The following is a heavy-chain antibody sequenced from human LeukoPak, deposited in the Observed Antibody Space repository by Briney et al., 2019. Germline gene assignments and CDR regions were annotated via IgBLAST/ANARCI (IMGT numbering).Heavy chain of an antibody. V-gene: IGHV1-69*05. Sequence: ASVKVSCKASGGTFSSYAISWVRQAPGQGLEWMGGIIPIFGTANYAQKFQGRVTITTDESTSTAYMELSSLRSEDTAVYYCARAPFSGSYYIGRLTFDYWGQGTLVTVSS. J-gene: IGHJ4*02. CDR3: ARAPFSGSYYIGRLTFDY. CDR1: GGTFSSYA. D-gene: IGHD1-26*01. CDR2: IIPIFGTA.